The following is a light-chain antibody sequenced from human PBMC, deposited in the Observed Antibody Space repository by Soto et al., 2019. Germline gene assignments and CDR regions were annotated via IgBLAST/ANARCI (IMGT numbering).Light chain of an antibody. V-gene: IGKV3D-15*03. Sequence: ETVMTQTPATLSLSPGERATLSCRSSQSISDNLAWYQQKPGQSPRLIIYTASIRATGIPARFSGSGSGTEFTLTISILQSEASAIYYCHQYNDCHPWTFGQGTKVQIK. J-gene: IGKJ1*01. CDR2: TAS. CDR1: QSISDN. CDR3: HQYNDCHPWT.